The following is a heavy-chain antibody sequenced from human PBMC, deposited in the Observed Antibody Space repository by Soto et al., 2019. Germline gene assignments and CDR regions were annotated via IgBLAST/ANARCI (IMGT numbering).Heavy chain of an antibody. J-gene: IGHJ6*02. CDR2: INHSGST. D-gene: IGHD3-9*01. CDR3: ARSLYYDILTGYYHYGMDV. Sequence: SETLSLTCAVYGGSFSCYYWSWIRQPPGEGLEWIGEINHSGSTNYNPSLKSRVTISVDTSKNQFSLKLSSVTAADTAVYYCARSLYYDILTGYYHYGMDVWGQGTTVTVSS. V-gene: IGHV4-34*01. CDR1: GGSFSCYY.